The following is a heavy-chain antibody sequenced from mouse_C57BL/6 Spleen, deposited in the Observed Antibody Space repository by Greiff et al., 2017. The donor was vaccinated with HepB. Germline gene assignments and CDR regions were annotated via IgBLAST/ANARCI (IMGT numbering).Heavy chain of an antibody. CDR3: ARPRSTMITTGYYFDY. V-gene: IGHV5-6*01. CDR1: GFTFSSYG. D-gene: IGHD2-4*01. CDR2: ISSGGSYT. J-gene: IGHJ2*01. Sequence: EVKLMESGGDLVKPGGSLKLSCAASGFTFSSYGMSWVRQTPDKRLEWVATISSGGSYTYYPDSVKGRFTISRDNAKNTLYLQMSSLKSEDTAMYYCARPRSTMITTGYYFDYWGQGTTLTVSS.